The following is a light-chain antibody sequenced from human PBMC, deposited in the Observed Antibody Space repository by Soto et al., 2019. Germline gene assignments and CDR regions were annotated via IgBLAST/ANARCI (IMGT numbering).Light chain of an antibody. V-gene: IGKV1-33*01. CDR2: DAS. J-gene: IGKJ2*01. CDR1: QDISNY. CDR3: QQYDKLPYT. Sequence: DIQMTQSPSSLSASVGDRFTITCQASQDISNYLNWYQQKPGKAPRLLIYDASNLKTGVPSRFSGTGSGTDFTFTISGLQPEDIATYYCQQYDKLPYTFGQGTKVDI.